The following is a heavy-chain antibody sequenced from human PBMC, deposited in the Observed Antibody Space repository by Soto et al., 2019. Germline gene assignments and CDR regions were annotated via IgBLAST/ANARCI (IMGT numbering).Heavy chain of an antibody. CDR1: GFTFKSYT. CDR2: ISYDGSNK. CDR3: VGASMWTGKGLEY. J-gene: IGHJ4*02. D-gene: IGHD3-10*02. V-gene: IGHV3-30-3*01. Sequence: GGSLRLSCATSGFTFKSYTLHWVRQTPGRGLQWMAVISYDGSNKYYADSVRGRFTISRDNSNSTLYLQMNSLRADDSAVYYCVGASMWTGKGLEYWGQGALVTVSS.